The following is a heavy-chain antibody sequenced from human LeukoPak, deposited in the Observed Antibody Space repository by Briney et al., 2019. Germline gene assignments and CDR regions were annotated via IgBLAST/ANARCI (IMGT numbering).Heavy chain of an antibody. D-gene: IGHD5-24*01. Sequence: GGSLRLSCAASGFTFSNFAMTWVRQAPGKGLEWVSTFSGRTTNTYYADSVKGRFTISRHNSENTLYLQMNSLRAEDTAVYYCAKGMLVATTNFDYWGQGALVTVSS. CDR2: FSGRTTNT. CDR1: GFTFSNFA. CDR3: AKGMLVATTNFDY. V-gene: IGHV3-23*01. J-gene: IGHJ4*02.